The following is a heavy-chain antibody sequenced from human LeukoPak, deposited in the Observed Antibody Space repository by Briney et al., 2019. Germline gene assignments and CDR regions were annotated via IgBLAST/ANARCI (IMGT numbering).Heavy chain of an antibody. Sequence: GGSLRLSRAASGFTFSSYEMNWVRQAPGKGLEWVSYISDIGTTMYYADSVKGRFTISRDNAKNSLYLQMNSLRAEDTAVYYCARWLQFNYWGQGTLVTVSS. CDR1: GFTFSSYE. CDR3: ARWLQFNY. D-gene: IGHD5-24*01. V-gene: IGHV3-48*03. J-gene: IGHJ4*02. CDR2: ISDIGTTM.